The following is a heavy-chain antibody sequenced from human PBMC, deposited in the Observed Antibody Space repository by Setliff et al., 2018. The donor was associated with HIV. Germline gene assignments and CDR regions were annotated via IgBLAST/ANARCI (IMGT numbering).Heavy chain of an antibody. CDR2: IYYSGRT. Sequence: SETLSLTCTVSGGSISSSSYYWGWIRQPPGKGLEWIVSIYYSGRTYHNPSLKSRVTISVDTSKNHFSLKLSSVTAADTAVYYCARQSYDFWSGPLGFDYWGQGTLVTVSS. J-gene: IGHJ4*02. V-gene: IGHV4-39*01. CDR3: ARQSYDFWSGPLGFDY. D-gene: IGHD3-3*01. CDR1: GGSISSSSYY.